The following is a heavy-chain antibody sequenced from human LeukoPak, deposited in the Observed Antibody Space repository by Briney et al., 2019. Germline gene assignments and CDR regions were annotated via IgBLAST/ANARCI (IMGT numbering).Heavy chain of an antibody. CDR1: GFTFNTYW. V-gene: IGHV3-7*01. D-gene: IGHD6-13*01. CDR2: IKEDASEK. CDR3: ARVRYYSSTYNPFDL. J-gene: IGHJ5*02. Sequence: PGGSLRLSCSASGFTFNTYWMSWVRQAPGKGPQWVAIIKEDASEKYYLDSVKGRFTISRDNAKNSLYLQMSSLRAEETAEYYCARVRYYSSTYNPFDLWGQGTLVTVSS.